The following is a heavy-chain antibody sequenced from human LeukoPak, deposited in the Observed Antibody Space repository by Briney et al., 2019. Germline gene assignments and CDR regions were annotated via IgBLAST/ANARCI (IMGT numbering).Heavy chain of an antibody. CDR3: ARALGYSYGYAVDY. Sequence: GGSLRLSCAASGFIFSNYNMNWVRQTPGKGLEWLSYISSSSGTIYYADSVKGRFTISGDNAKDSLYLQMNSLRAEDTAVYYCARALGYSYGYAVDYWGQGTLVTVSS. CDR2: ISSSSGTI. D-gene: IGHD5-18*01. CDR1: GFIFSNYN. V-gene: IGHV3-48*01. J-gene: IGHJ4*02.